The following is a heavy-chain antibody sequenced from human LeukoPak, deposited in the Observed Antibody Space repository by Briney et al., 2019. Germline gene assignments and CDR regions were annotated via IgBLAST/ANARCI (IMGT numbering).Heavy chain of an antibody. CDR3: AGGTFDGPLYGTYWYFHV. J-gene: IGHJ2*01. V-gene: IGHV4-59*01. D-gene: IGHD1-14*01. CDR2: VYSNGNT. CDR1: GGSIENNY. Sequence: SETLSLTCTVSGGSIENNYWSWIRQPPGKALEWIGYVYSNGNTNYNPSLKSRVTMSIKTSKNQFSLKVPSVTAADTAVYYCAGGTFDGPLYGTYWYFHVWGRGTLVTVSS.